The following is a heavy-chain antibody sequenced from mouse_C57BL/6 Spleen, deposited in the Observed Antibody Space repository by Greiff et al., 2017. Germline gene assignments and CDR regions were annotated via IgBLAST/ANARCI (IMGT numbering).Heavy chain of an antibody. CDR2: IDPEDGDT. Sequence: EVQLQQSGAELVRPGASVKLSCTATGFNIKDYYMHWVKQRPEQGLEWIGRIDPEDGDTEYAPKFQGKATMTADTSSNTAYLQLSSLTSEDTAVYYCTTWGYYGSLAYWGQGTTLTVSA. V-gene: IGHV14-1*01. D-gene: IGHD1-1*01. CDR3: TTWGYYGSLAY. J-gene: IGHJ2*01. CDR1: GFNIKDYY.